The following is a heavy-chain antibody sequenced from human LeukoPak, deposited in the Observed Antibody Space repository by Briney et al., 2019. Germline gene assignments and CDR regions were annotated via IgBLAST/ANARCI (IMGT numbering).Heavy chain of an antibody. CDR1: GYTFTAQY. CDR2: INPNSGGT. CDR3: ARDRYGNYFDY. Sequence: ASVKVSCKASGYTFTAQYIHWVRQAPGQGLEWMGWINPNSGGTNYAQEFQGRVTMTRDTSISTVYMELSRLRSDDTAVYYCARDRYGNYFDYWGQGTLVTVSS. V-gene: IGHV1-2*02. J-gene: IGHJ4*02. D-gene: IGHD5-24*01.